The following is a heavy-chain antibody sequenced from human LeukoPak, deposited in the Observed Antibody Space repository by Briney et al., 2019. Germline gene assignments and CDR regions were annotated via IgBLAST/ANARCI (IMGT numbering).Heavy chain of an antibody. CDR3: AKARYRYGYVTDAFDI. V-gene: IGHV3-9*03. CDR1: GFTFDDYA. J-gene: IGHJ3*02. Sequence: GGSLRLSCAASGFTFDDYAMHWDRQAPGMGLEWVSGISWNSGSIGYADSVKGRFTISRDNAKNSLYLQMNSLRAEDMALYYCAKARYRYGYVTDAFDIWGQGTMVTVSS. CDR2: ISWNSGSI. D-gene: IGHD5-18*01.